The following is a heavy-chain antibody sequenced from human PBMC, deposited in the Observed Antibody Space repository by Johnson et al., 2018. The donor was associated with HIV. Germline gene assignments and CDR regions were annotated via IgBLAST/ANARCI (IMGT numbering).Heavy chain of an antibody. D-gene: IGHD3-22*01. CDR2: IWYDGSNK. CDR1: GFTFRSYA. CDR3: AKDPGITMIAHAFDI. V-gene: IGHV3-33*06. Sequence: VLLVESGGGVVQPGRSLRLSCAASGFTFRSYAMHWVRQAPGKGLEWVAVIWYDGSNKYYADSVKGRFTISRDNSKNTLYLQMNSLRAEDTAVYYCAKDPGITMIAHAFDIWGQGTMVTVSS. J-gene: IGHJ3*02.